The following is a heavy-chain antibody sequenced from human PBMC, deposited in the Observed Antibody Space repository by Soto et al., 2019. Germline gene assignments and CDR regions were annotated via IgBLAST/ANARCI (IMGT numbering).Heavy chain of an antibody. V-gene: IGHV4-4*08. Sequence: QEQLRESGPGLVKPSETLSLTCSISDDSIGPYYWTWIRQTPRKELQWIGYVYTSGSTKYNSSLKSRVTISLDASNSQFSLAMSSVTAADTGVYYCAREVVGTTWRGIFDSWGRGTLVVVSS. J-gene: IGHJ4*02. CDR3: AREVVGTTWRGIFDS. CDR1: DDSIGPYY. CDR2: VYTSGST.